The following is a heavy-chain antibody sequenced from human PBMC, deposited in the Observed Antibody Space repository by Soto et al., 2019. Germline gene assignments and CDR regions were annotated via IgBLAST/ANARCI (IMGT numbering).Heavy chain of an antibody. Sequence: QVQLVQSGAEVKKPGASVKVSCKASGYTFTSYGISWVRQAPVHGLEWMGWIRAYNGNTNYAQMLQGRVTMTTDTSTSTAYMELRSLRSDDTAVYYCARRDGCSGGSCYPYYYYGMDVWGQGTTVPVSS. V-gene: IGHV1-18*04. CDR3: ARRDGCSGGSCYPYYYYGMDV. CDR1: GYTFTSYG. CDR2: IRAYNGNT. J-gene: IGHJ6*02. D-gene: IGHD2-15*01.